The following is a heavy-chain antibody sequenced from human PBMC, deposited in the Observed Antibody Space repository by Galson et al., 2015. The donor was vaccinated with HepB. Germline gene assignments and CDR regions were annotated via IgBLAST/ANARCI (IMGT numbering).Heavy chain of an antibody. Sequence: VKVSCKASGGTFSSYAISWVRQAPGQGLEWMGGIIPIFGTANYAQKFQGRVTITADESTGTAYMELSSLRSEDTAVYYCAMRIAAAGTLAYYYYYYGMDVWGQGTTVTVSS. CDR1: GGTFSSYA. D-gene: IGHD6-13*01. CDR2: IIPIFGTA. J-gene: IGHJ6*02. V-gene: IGHV1-69*13. CDR3: AMRIAAAGTLAYYYYYYGMDV.